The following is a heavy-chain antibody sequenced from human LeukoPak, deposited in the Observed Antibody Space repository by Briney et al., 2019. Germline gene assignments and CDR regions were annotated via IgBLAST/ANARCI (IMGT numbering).Heavy chain of an antibody. CDR2: IYYTVST. Sequence: SETLSLTCTVSGDSISRYYWSWIRQPPGKGLEWIGYIYYTVSTNYNSSLKSRVTISLDTSKNQFSLKLSFVTAADTAVYYCARSVWYSSSSPIFAYYFDSWGQGTLVTVSS. V-gene: IGHV4-59*01. J-gene: IGHJ4*02. D-gene: IGHD6-6*01. CDR1: GDSISRYY. CDR3: ARSVWYSSSSPIFAYYFDS.